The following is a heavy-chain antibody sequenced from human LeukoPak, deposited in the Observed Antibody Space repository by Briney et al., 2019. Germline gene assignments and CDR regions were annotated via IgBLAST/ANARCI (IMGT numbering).Heavy chain of an antibody. D-gene: IGHD3-9*01. J-gene: IGHJ6*02. CDR3: ARDYYDILTGYLPHYYYYGMDV. Sequence: ASVKVSCTASGYTFTSYGISWVRQAPGQGLEWMGWISAYNGNTNYAQKLQGRVTMTTDTSTSTAYMELRSLRSDDTAVYYCARDYYDILTGYLPHYYYYGMDVWGQGTTVTVSS. CDR2: ISAYNGNT. CDR1: GYTFTSYG. V-gene: IGHV1-18*01.